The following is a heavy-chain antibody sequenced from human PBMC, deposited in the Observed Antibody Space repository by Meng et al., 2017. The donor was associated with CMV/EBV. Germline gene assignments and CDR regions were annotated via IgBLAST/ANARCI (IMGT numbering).Heavy chain of an antibody. CDR3: ARDLKSFDFWSGYSNYYYYGMDV. CDR2: INPISGGT. CDR1: GYTFTGYY. V-gene: IGHV1-2*02. J-gene: IGHJ6*02. D-gene: IGHD3-3*01. Sequence: ASVKVSCKASGYTFTGYYMHWVRQAPGQGLEWMGWINPISGGTNYAQKFQGRVTMTRDTSISTAYMELSRLRSDDTAVYYCARDLKSFDFWSGYSNYYYYGMDVWGQGTTVTVSS.